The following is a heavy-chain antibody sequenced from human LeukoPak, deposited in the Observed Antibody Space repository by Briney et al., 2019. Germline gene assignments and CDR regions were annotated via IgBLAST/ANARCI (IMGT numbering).Heavy chain of an antibody. CDR2: ISGSGGST. D-gene: IGHD6-19*01. Sequence: PGGSLRLSCAASGFTFSSYAMSWVRQAPGKGLEWVSAISGSGGSTYYADSVKGRLTISRDNSKNTLYLQMNSLRAEDTAVYYCAKVGQWRPGYFDYWGQGTLVTVSS. CDR1: GFTFSSYA. CDR3: AKVGQWRPGYFDY. J-gene: IGHJ4*02. V-gene: IGHV3-23*01.